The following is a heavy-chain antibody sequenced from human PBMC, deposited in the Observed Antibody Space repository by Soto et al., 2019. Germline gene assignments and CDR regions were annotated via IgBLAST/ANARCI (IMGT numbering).Heavy chain of an antibody. Sequence: GGSLRLSCAASGFTFSSFALSWVRQAPGKGLEWVSAISGSGDGTDYADSVKGRFTISRDNSKNTLYLQMNSLRAEDTAVYCCAGPGYSSQDYWGQGALVTVSS. V-gene: IGHV3-23*01. J-gene: IGHJ4*02. CDR2: ISGSGDGT. CDR1: GFTFSSFA. D-gene: IGHD5-18*01. CDR3: AGPGYSSQDY.